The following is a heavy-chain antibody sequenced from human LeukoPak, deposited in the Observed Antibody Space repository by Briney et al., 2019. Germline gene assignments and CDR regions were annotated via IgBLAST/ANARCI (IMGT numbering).Heavy chain of an antibody. CDR1: GFTFSTYY. D-gene: IGHD1-26*01. CDR2: ITSDGSST. Sequence: GGSLRLSCAASGFTFSTYYMHWVRQALGKGLEWVSRITSDGSSTYFADSVKGRFTISRDNAKNTLYLQMNSLRAEDTAVYYCARDGVWVGATVDYWGQGTLVTVSP. CDR3: ARDGVWVGATVDY. V-gene: IGHV3-74*01. J-gene: IGHJ4*02.